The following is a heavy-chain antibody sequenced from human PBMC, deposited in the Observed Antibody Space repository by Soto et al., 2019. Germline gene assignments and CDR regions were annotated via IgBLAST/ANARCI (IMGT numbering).Heavy chain of an antibody. CDR2: IKSRADGGTA. J-gene: IGHJ4*02. V-gene: IGHV3-15*01. CDR3: ATLGGNLGAFDY. CDR1: GFTFSNAW. Sequence: EVQLVESGGGLVKPGGSLRLSCAASGFTFSNAWMSWVRQAPGKGLEWVGRIKSRADGGTADHAAPVKGRFAISRDDSKNTLYLQMNSLKPEDTAVYYCATLGGNLGAFDYWGPGTLVTVAS. D-gene: IGHD3-16*01.